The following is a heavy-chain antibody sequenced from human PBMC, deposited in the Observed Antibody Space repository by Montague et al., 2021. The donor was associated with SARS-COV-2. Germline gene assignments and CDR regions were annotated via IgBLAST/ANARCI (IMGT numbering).Heavy chain of an antibody. J-gene: IGHJ6*02. V-gene: IGHV4-39*01. CDR1: GGSISSSSYY. CDR2: IYYSGST. Sequence: SETLSLTFTVSGGSISSSSYYWGWIRQPPGKGLEWIGSIYYSGSTYYNPSLKSRVTISVDTSKNQFSLKLSSVTAADTAVYYCARQGHPYYYYYYGMDVWGQGTTVTVSS. CDR3: ARQGHPYYYYYYGMDV.